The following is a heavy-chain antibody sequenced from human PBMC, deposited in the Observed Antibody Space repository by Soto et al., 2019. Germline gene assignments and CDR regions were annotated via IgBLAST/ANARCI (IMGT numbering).Heavy chain of an antibody. D-gene: IGHD6-19*01. Sequence: PSETLSLTCTVSGDSISSYSWSWIRQPPGKGLEWIGYIFDSGSTNYNPSLKSRVTISVDTSKNQFSLKLSSVTAADTAVYFCARRGSRLSVAVAVFDYWSQGTLVTVSS. CDR3: ARRGSRLSVAVAVFDY. J-gene: IGHJ4*02. CDR1: GDSISSYS. CDR2: IFDSGST. V-gene: IGHV4-59*08.